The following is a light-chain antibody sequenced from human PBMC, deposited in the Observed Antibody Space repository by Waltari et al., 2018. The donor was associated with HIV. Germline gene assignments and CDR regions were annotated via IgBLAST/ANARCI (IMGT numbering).Light chain of an antibody. CDR3: QACDGRTADVV. CDR2: QDS. Sequence: SYELTQPPSVSVSPGQTASITCSGDKLGDKYACWYQQKPGQSPVLVIYQDSQRPPGLPEGFSGCNSGSPDTLTSSGTQAMDEADYYCQACDGRTADVVFGGGTKLTVL. J-gene: IGLJ2*01. V-gene: IGLV3-1*01. CDR1: KLGDKY.